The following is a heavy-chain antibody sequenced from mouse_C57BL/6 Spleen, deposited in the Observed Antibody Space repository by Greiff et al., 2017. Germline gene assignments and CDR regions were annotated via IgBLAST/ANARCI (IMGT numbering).Heavy chain of an antibody. J-gene: IGHJ1*03. CDR1: GYAFSSSW. CDR2: IYPGDGDT. Sequence: VQLQQSGPELVKPGASVKISCKASGYAFSSSWMNWVKQRPGKGLEWIGRIYPGDGDTNYNGKFKGKATLTADKSSSTAYMQLSSLTSEDCAVYFCASGYYGNYVRYFDVWGTGTTVTVSS. CDR3: ASGYYGNYVRYFDV. V-gene: IGHV1-82*01. D-gene: IGHD2-1*01.